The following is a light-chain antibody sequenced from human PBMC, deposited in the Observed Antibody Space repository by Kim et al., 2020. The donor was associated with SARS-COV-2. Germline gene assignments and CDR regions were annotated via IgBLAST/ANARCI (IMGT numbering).Light chain of an antibody. J-gene: IGKJ1*01. CDR2: AAS. V-gene: IGKV1-39*01. Sequence: ASVGDRVTITCRASQSISSYLNWYQQKPGKAPKLLIYAASSLQSGVPSRFSGSGSGTDFTLTISSLQPEDFATYYCQQNYSPPRTFGQGTKVDIK. CDR3: QQNYSPPRT. CDR1: QSISSY.